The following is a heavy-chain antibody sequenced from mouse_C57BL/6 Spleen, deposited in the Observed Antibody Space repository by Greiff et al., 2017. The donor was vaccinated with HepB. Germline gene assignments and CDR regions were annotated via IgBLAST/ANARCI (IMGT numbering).Heavy chain of an antibody. J-gene: IGHJ4*01. D-gene: IGHD2-4*01. V-gene: IGHV1-64*01. CDR1: GYTFTSYW. CDR2: IHPNSGST. Sequence: QVQLKQPGAELVKPGASVKLSCKASGYTFTSYWMHWVKQRPGQGLEWIGMIHPNSGSTNYNEKFKSKATLTVDKSSSTAYMQLSSLTSEDSAVYYCARRGDYDRDYAMDYWGQGTSVTVSS. CDR3: ARRGDYDRDYAMDY.